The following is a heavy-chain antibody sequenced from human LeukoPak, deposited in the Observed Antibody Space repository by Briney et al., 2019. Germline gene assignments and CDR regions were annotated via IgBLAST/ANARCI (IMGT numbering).Heavy chain of an antibody. CDR2: TYYSGST. V-gene: IGHV4-30-4*01. Sequence: SQTLSLTCTVSGGSISSGDYFWSWIRQHPGKGLEWIGYTYYSGSTNYNPSLKSRVTISVDTSKNQFSLKLSSVTAADTAVYYCARVKPNGVRYYYGMDVWGQGTTVTVSS. CDR1: GGSISSGDYF. CDR3: ARVKPNGVRYYYGMDV. J-gene: IGHJ6*02. D-gene: IGHD3-10*02.